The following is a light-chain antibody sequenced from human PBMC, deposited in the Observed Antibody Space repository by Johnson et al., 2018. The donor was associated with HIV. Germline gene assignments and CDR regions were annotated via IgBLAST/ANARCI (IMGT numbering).Light chain of an antibody. V-gene: IGLV1-51*01. Sequence: QSALTQPPSVSAAPGQKVTISCSGSSSNIGNNYVSWYQQLPVTAPKLLIYDNNKRPSGIPDRFSGSKSGTSATLGITGLQTGDEADYYCGTCDSSLGAWVFGTGTKVTVL. CDR3: GTCDSSLGAWV. CDR2: DNN. J-gene: IGLJ1*01. CDR1: SSNIGNNY.